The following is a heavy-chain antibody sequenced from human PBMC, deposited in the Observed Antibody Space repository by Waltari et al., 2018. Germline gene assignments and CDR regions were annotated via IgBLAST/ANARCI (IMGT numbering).Heavy chain of an antibody. CDR3: ARAGSSSVHSSGWVDY. CDR1: GFSLSTYW. D-gene: IGHD6-19*01. J-gene: IGHJ4*02. Sequence: EVQLVESGGGLVQPGGSLRLSCTASGFSLSTYWMHWVRQAPGKGPVWLSRGDPDGSSSYADSVKGRFTISRDNAKNTLSLEMNSLRVEDTALYYCARAGSSSVHSSGWVDYWGQGTLVIVSS. V-gene: IGHV3-74*01. CDR2: GDPDGSS.